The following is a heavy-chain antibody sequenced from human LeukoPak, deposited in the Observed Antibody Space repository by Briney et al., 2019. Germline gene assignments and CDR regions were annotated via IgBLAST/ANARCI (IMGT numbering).Heavy chain of an antibody. J-gene: IGHJ3*02. Sequence: KPGGSLRLSCAASGFTFRDYLMSWIRQAPGKGLEWVSYIGTSGSPIYYAGSVKGRFTISRDNAKNPLYLQMNSLRAEDTAVYYCARTYYYGSGNYNDAFDIWGQGTMVTVSS. CDR3: ARTYYYGSGNYNDAFDI. CDR2: IGTSGSPI. D-gene: IGHD3-10*01. V-gene: IGHV3-11*01. CDR1: GFTFRDYL.